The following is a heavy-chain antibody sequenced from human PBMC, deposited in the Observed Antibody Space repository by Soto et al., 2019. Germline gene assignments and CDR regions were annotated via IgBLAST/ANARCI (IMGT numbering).Heavy chain of an antibody. D-gene: IGHD4-17*01. Sequence: QLQLQESGPGLVKPSETLSLTCTVSGGSIRSYYWSWIRQPPGKGLEWIGYIYYSGSTNYNPSLKXRVTISVDTSKNQFSLNLSSVTAADTAVYYCARRYGDCFDYWGQGTLVTVSS. CDR2: IYYSGST. CDR1: GGSIRSYY. CDR3: ARRYGDCFDY. V-gene: IGHV4-59*08. J-gene: IGHJ4*02.